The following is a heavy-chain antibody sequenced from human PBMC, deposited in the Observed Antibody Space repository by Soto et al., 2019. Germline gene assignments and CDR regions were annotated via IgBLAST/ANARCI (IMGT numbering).Heavy chain of an antibody. J-gene: IGHJ1*01. CDR1: GGTFSSYA. Sequence: SVKVSCKASGGTFSSYAISWVRQAPGQGLEWMGGIIPIFGTANYAQKFQGRVTITADESTSTAYMELRSLRSEDTAVYYCARGKSGYYLEYFQHWGQRTLGIASS. V-gene: IGHV1-69*13. CDR3: ARGKSGYYLEYFQH. D-gene: IGHD3-22*01. CDR2: IIPIFGTA.